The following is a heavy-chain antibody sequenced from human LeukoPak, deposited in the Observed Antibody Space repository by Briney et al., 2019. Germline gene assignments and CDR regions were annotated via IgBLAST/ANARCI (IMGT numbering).Heavy chain of an antibody. D-gene: IGHD3-3*01. CDR1: GFTFDRYW. CDR3: AKAELGVDTFFDY. J-gene: IGHJ4*02. CDR2: ITTDGSGT. V-gene: IGHV3-74*01. Sequence: GGSLRLSCADSGFTFDRYWMHWVRQPPGKGLAWVSHITTDGSGTSYADSVKGRFTISRDNAKKTLYLQMNSLRAEDTAFYYCAKAELGVDTFFDYWGQGTLVTVSS.